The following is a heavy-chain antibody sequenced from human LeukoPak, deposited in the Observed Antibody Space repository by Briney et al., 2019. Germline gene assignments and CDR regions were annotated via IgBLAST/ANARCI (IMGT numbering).Heavy chain of an antibody. CDR2: ISHSGSS. D-gene: IGHD3-22*01. CDR1: GYSISSGYF. Sequence: SETLSLTCAVSGYSISSGYFWAWVRQPPGKGLEWIGSISHSGSSYSKPSLKSRVIISVDTSNNQFSLKLTSVTAADTATYYCARDGYYYDGSFEYWGQGIRVAVSS. CDR3: ARDGYYYDGSFEY. J-gene: IGHJ4*02. V-gene: IGHV4-38-2*02.